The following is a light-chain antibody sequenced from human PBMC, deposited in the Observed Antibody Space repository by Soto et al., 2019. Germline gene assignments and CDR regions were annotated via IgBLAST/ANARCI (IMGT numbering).Light chain of an antibody. Sequence: QSVLTQPASVSGSPGQSITISCTGTSSDVGGYNYVSWYQRHPGKAPKLMIYDVSNRPSGVSNRFSGSKSGNTASLTISGLQAEDEADYYCSSYTSSSTGYVFGTGTKLTVL. CDR3: SSYTSSSTGYV. V-gene: IGLV2-14*01. CDR1: SSDVGGYNY. CDR2: DVS. J-gene: IGLJ1*01.